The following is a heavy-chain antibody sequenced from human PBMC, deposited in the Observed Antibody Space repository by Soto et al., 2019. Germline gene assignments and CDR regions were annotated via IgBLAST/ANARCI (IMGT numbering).Heavy chain of an antibody. CDR2: ISGSGGST. CDR1: GFTFSSYA. D-gene: IGHD3-16*01. Sequence: EVQLVESGGGLVQPGGSLRLSCAASGFTFSSYAMSWVRQAPGKGLEWVSAISGSGGSTYYADSVKGRFTISRDNSKNTLYLQMNSLRAEDTAVYYCAKDPSASSLGVFYYGMDVWGQGTTVTVSS. J-gene: IGHJ6*02. V-gene: IGHV3-23*04. CDR3: AKDPSASSLGVFYYGMDV.